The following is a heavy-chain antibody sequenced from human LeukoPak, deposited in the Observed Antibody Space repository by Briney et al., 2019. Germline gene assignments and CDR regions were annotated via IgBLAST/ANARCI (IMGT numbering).Heavy chain of an antibody. CDR2: ITSDGSST. J-gene: IGHJ3*02. CDR1: GFTFSRYW. Sequence: GGSLRLSCAVSGFTFSRYWMQWVRRAPGKGLVWVSRITSDGSSTSYADSVKGRFTISRDNAKNTLYLQMNSLRAEDTAVYYCARGLDIWGQGTMVTVSS. CDR3: ARGLDI. V-gene: IGHV3-74*01.